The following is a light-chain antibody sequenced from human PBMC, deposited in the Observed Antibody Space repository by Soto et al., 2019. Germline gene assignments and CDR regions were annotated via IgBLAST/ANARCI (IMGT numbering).Light chain of an antibody. CDR3: QQYGSSPWT. Sequence: DIKMTQSPSSLSASIGDRVTMTCRASQSISTFLNWYRQRPGKAPELLIYSASILQTGVPARFSGSATGTDFTLIISRLEPEDFAVYYCQQYGSSPWTFGQGTKVEIK. CDR1: QSISTF. J-gene: IGKJ1*01. V-gene: IGKV1-39*01. CDR2: SAS.